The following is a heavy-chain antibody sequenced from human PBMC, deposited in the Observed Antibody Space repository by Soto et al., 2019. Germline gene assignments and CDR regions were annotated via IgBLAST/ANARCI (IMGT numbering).Heavy chain of an antibody. Sequence: PAETLSLTCAVSGVSISRSNSYGGWFRQPPGKGREWSGRIYHSGSTYYNPSLKSRVTISVDRSKTQFSLKLSSVTAAHTAVYSCTTGLAPAVYYFAYWGRGTLVTVSS. J-gene: IGHJ4*02. CDR2: IYHSGST. CDR3: TTGLAPAVYYFAY. CDR1: GVSISRSNSY. V-gene: IGHV4-39*07. D-gene: IGHD2-2*01.